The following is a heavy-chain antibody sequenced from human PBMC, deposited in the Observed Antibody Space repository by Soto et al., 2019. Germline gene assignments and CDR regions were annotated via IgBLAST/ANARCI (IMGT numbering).Heavy chain of an antibody. Sequence: QVNLVQSGAEVKEPGASVKVSCKASGYTFRNYAITWVRQAPGQGLEGMGWINTYKGDTNYAHKFQGRVTMTTDTATSTAYMELRSLRSDDTAIYYCARDAAFWSGRNLNWFDSWGQVTLVTVSS. CDR1: GYTFRNYA. CDR3: ARDAAFWSGRNLNWFDS. D-gene: IGHD3-3*01. CDR2: INTYKGDT. V-gene: IGHV1-18*04. J-gene: IGHJ5*01.